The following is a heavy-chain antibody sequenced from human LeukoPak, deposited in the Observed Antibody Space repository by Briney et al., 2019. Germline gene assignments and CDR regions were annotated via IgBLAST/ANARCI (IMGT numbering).Heavy chain of an antibody. D-gene: IGHD5-24*01. CDR2: IIPTFETT. V-gene: IGHV1-69*13. CDR1: GGTFGSYV. CDR3: ARDHRDRDGSDY. Sequence: SVKVSCKPSGGTFGSYVFSWVRQAPGQGLEWMGGIIPTFETTNSAQRFQGRVTITADESTSTVYMELSSLRSEDSAMYYCARDHRDRDGSDYWGQGTQVTVSS. J-gene: IGHJ4*02.